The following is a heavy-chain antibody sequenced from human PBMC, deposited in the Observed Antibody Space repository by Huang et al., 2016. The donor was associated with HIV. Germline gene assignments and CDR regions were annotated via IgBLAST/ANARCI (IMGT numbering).Heavy chain of an antibody. CDR2: FIPSFGAP. Sequence: QVQLVQSGAEVKKPGSSVKVSCKASGNTISNYVIIWVRQAPGQAREWMGSFIPSFGAPLYAQKFQGRVIISADESTNTAYMDRTSLTFEDTAVYFCARVREMATSYDAFDVWGQGTMVTVSS. V-gene: IGHV1-69*18. D-gene: IGHD5-12*01. CDR3: ARVREMATSYDAFDV. CDR1: GNTISNYV. J-gene: IGHJ3*01.